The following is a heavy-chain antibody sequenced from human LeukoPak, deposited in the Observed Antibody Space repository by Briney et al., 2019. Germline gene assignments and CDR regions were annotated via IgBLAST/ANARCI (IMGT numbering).Heavy chain of an antibody. Sequence: SETLSLTCAVYGGSSSGYYWSWIRQPPGKGLEWIGEINHSGSTNYNPSLKSRVTISVDTSKNQFSLKLSSVTAADTAVYYCARGSAVAVTYFDYWGQGTLVTVSS. V-gene: IGHV4-34*01. D-gene: IGHD6-19*01. J-gene: IGHJ4*02. CDR3: ARGSAVAVTYFDY. CDR2: INHSGST. CDR1: GGSSSGYY.